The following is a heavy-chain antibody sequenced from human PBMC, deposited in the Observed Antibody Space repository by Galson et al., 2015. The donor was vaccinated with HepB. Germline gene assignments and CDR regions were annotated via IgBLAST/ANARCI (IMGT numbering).Heavy chain of an antibody. CDR2: ISAYNGNT. V-gene: IGHV1-18*01. CDR1: GYTLTDNG. CDR3: ARDVTRAVAASGY. J-gene: IGHJ4*02. Sequence: SVKVSCKASGYTLTDNGINWVRQAPGQGLEWMGWISAYNGNTIYAQKFQGRVTMTADTSTSTVYMELRSLRSDDTAMYYCARDVTRAVAASGYWGQGTLVTVSS. D-gene: IGHD6-19*01.